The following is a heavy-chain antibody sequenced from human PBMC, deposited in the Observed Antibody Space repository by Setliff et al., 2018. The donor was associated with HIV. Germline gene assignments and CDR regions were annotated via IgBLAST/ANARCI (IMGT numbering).Heavy chain of an antibody. D-gene: IGHD2-2*01. CDR3: AKSRITSQYDALDI. V-gene: IGHV3-23*01. CDR2: ISGSGGST. J-gene: IGHJ3*02. CDR1: GFTFSSYA. Sequence: GGSLRLSCAASGFTFSSYAMSWVRQAPGKGLEWVSAISGSGGSTYYADSVKGRFTISRDNAKNSLFLQMNSLRVDDTAVYYCAKSRITSQYDALDIWGQGTMVTVSS.